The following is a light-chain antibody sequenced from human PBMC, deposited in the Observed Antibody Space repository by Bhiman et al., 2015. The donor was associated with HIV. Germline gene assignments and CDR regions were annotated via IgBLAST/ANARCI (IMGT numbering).Light chain of an antibody. Sequence: QSVLTQPPSVSGAPGQRVTLSCTGSSSNIGAGYDVHWYQQLPGTAPRLLIYGTTNRPSGVPDRFSGSKFGTSASLAITGLQAEDEADYYCLSYDSSLNYYVFGTGTKVTVL. CDR3: LSYDSSLNYYV. CDR2: GTT. CDR1: SSNIGAGYD. V-gene: IGLV1-40*01. J-gene: IGLJ1*01.